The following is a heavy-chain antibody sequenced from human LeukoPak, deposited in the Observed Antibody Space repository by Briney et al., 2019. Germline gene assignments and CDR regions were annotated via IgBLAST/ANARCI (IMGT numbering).Heavy chain of an antibody. D-gene: IGHD3-3*01. CDR3: AGGRDLYYDFWSGYSGTPKNWCDS. CDR1: GGSISSYY. J-gene: IGHJ5*01. Sequence: SETLSLTCTVSGGSISSYYWSWIRQPPGKGLEWIGYIYYSGSTNYNPSLQSRVTISVDTSKKQFSLKLSSVTAADMAVYYCAGGRDLYYDFWSGYSGTPKNWCDSGGQGTLATVSS. CDR2: IYYSGST. V-gene: IGHV4-59*01.